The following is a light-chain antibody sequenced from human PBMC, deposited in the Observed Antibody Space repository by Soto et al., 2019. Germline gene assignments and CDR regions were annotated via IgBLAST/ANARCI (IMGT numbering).Light chain of an antibody. Sequence: QSALTQPASLSGSPGQSITISCTGSSSDVGGYNYVSWYQQHPGKAPKLMIYDVSTRPSGVSNRFSGSNSGNTASLTISGLQAEDEADYYCSSYTSSSTYVFGTGTKVTVL. CDR1: SSDVGGYNY. CDR3: SSYTSSSTYV. J-gene: IGLJ1*01. V-gene: IGLV2-14*01. CDR2: DVS.